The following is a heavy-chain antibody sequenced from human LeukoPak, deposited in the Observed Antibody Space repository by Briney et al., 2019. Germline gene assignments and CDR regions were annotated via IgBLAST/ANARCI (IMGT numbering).Heavy chain of an antibody. CDR3: ARQNDFRLDY. CDR2: IYPGDSDT. Sequence: GESLRISCKGSGYTFSSYWIGWVRQMPGKGLAWMGIIYPGDSDTRYSPSLQGQVTISVDTSIGTAYLQWSSLKAPDTAIYYCARQNDFRLDYWGQGTLVTVSS. J-gene: IGHJ4*02. D-gene: IGHD3-3*01. V-gene: IGHV5-51*01. CDR1: GYTFSSYW.